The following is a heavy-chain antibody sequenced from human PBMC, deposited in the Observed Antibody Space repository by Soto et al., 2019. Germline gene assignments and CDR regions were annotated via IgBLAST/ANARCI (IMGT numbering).Heavy chain of an antibody. CDR3: ARGRDRLRRWLNWDY. D-gene: IGHD2-21*02. J-gene: IGHJ4*02. CDR2: INHSGST. Sequence: PSETLSLTCAVYGGSFSGYYWSWIRQPPGTGLEWIGEINHSGSTNYNPSLKRRVTISVDTSKNQFSLKLSSVTAADTAVYYCARGRDRLRRWLNWDYWGQGTLVTVSS. V-gene: IGHV4-34*01. CDR1: GGSFSGYY.